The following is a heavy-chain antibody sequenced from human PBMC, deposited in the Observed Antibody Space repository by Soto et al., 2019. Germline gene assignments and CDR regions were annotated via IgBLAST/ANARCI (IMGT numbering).Heavy chain of an antibody. V-gene: IGHV1-18*01. CDR2: VRAYNGNT. J-gene: IGHJ3*02. CDR3: ARDALEMTTVTTRAFDI. D-gene: IGHD4-17*01. Sequence: ASVKVSCKASVYSLTIDSISRVRQAPGQGLEWMGWVRAYNGNTNYPQKLNGRVTMTTDTSTSTAYMELRSLRSDDTAVYYCARDALEMTTVTTRAFDIWGQGTMVTVSS. CDR1: VYSLTIDS.